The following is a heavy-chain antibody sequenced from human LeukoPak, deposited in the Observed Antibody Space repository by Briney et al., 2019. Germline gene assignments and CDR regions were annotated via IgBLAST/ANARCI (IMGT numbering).Heavy chain of an antibody. J-gene: IGHJ5*02. D-gene: IGHD2-15*01. CDR2: IYPGDSDI. Sequence: GEALQIPCKGSGYGFTTYWIAWVRPMPGQGRECMGIIYPGDSDIRYRPSFQGHVTISADKSISTAYLQWSSLKASDTAMYYCARLRGYCNGGSCYEAEFDPWGQGTLVTVSS. CDR1: GYGFTTYW. V-gene: IGHV5-51*01. CDR3: ARLRGYCNGGSCYEAEFDP.